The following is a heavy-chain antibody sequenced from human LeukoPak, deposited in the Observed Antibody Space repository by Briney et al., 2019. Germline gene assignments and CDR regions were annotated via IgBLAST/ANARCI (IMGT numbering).Heavy chain of an antibody. CDR1: GFTFSTYS. D-gene: IGHD4-17*01. CDR2: ISGPSSHI. Sequence: PGGSLRLSCAASGFTFSTYSMNWVRQAPGEGLEWVSSISGPSSHIFYADSVKGRFTTSRDNAKNSLYLQMNSLRVDDTAVYYCVRGSSGDYEYWGQGALVTVSS. V-gene: IGHV3-21*01. CDR3: VRGSSGDYEY. J-gene: IGHJ4*02.